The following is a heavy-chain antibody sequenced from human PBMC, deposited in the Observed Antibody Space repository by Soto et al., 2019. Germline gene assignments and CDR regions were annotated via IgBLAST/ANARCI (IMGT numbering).Heavy chain of an antibody. Sequence: PSETLSLTCTVSGGSISSYYWSWIRQPPGKGLEWIGYIYYSGSTNYNPSLKSRVTISVDTSKNQFSLKLSSVTAADTAVYYCARSAITMVRGVIIGPYYFDYWGQGTLVTVSS. CDR2: IYYSGST. CDR3: ARSAITMVRGVIIGPYYFDY. J-gene: IGHJ4*02. D-gene: IGHD3-10*01. V-gene: IGHV4-59*08. CDR1: GGSISSYY.